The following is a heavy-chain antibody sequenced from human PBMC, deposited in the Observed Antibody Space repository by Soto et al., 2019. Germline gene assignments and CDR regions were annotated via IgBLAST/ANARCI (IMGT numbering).Heavy chain of an antibody. CDR1: GFTFATYA. Sequence: EAQLLESGGGLIQPGGSLRLSCAASGFTFATYAMSWVRQAPGKGLEWVSAISATGISTHYADSVKGRVTISRDNSAKPLSLEMSSLTAEDTAVYYCASDKDPSSWTGFDFWGHGTLVTVSS. J-gene: IGHJ4*01. D-gene: IGHD1-1*01. CDR2: ISATGIST. V-gene: IGHV3-23*01. CDR3: ASDKDPSSWTGFDF.